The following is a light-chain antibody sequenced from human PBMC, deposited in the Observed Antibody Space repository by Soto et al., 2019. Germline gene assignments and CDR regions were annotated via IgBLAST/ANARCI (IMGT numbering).Light chain of an antibody. CDR2: EVT. V-gene: IGLV2-14*01. Sequence: QSALTQPASVSGSPGQSITISRTGTSSDVGGYNFVSWYQQHPGKTPKLMIYEVTNRPSGVSNRFSGSKSGNTASLTISGLQAEDEADYYCSSYTSSNTGVFGGGTKLTVL. J-gene: IGLJ3*02. CDR1: SSDVGGYNF. CDR3: SSYTSSNTGV.